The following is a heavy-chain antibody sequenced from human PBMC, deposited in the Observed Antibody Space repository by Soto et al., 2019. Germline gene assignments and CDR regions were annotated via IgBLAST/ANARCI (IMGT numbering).Heavy chain of an antibody. Sequence: SETLSLTCSVSGGSINSSSYLWGWVRPPPGKGLEWIGSIYYSGSTYYNPSLRSRVTISVDTSKNQFSLKLSSVTAADTAVFYCARHYSSGSRNWFDPWGQGTLVTVSS. J-gene: IGHJ5*02. D-gene: IGHD6-19*01. V-gene: IGHV4-39*01. CDR2: IYYSGST. CDR3: ARHYSSGSRNWFDP. CDR1: GGSINSSSYL.